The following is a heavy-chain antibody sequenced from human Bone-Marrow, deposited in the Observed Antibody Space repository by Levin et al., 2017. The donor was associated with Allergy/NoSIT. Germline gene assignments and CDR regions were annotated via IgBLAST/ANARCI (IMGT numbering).Heavy chain of an antibody. V-gene: IGHV3-48*03. J-gene: IGHJ6*03. CDR3: ARDQGYCTDGECHYYYMGG. CDR1: GFTFRSYE. D-gene: IGHD2-8*01. Sequence: GGSLRLSCAASGFTFRSYEMNWVRQAPGKGLEWVSYISSSGTTIYYADSVKGRFTISRDNAKSSLYLQMNSLRAEDTALYYCARDQGYCTDGECHYYYMGGWGKGTTVTVSS. CDR2: ISSSGTTI.